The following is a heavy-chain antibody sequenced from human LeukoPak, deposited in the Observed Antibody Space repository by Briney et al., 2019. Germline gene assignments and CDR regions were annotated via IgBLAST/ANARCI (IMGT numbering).Heavy chain of an antibody. D-gene: IGHD2-2*01. Sequence: GESLKISCKGSGYSFTSYWIGWVRQMPGKGLEWMGIIYLGDSDTRYSPSFQGQVTISADKSISTAYLQWSSLKASDTAMYYCARRLGYCSSTSCPRSRFDPWGQGTLVTVSS. V-gene: IGHV5-51*01. CDR2: IYLGDSDT. CDR3: ARRLGYCSSTSCPRSRFDP. J-gene: IGHJ5*02. CDR1: GYSFTSYW.